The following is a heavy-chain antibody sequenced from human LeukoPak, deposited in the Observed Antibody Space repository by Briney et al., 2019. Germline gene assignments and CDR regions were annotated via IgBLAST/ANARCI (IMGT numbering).Heavy chain of an antibody. D-gene: IGHD5-12*01. Sequence: GGSLRLSCAASGFTFSSYGMHWVRQAPGKGLEWVAVIWYDGSNKYYADSVKGRFTISRDNSKNTLYLQMNGLRAEDTAVYYCAREGWATPNWFAPWGQGTLVTVSS. CDR1: GFTFSSYG. CDR3: AREGWATPNWFAP. CDR2: IWYDGSNK. V-gene: IGHV3-33*01. J-gene: IGHJ5*02.